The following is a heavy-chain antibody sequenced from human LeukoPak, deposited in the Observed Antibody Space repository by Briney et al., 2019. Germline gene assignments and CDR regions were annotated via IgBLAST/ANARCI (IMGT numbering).Heavy chain of an antibody. Sequence: SETLSLTCAVYGGSFSGYYWSWIRQPPGKGLEWIGEINHSGSTNYNPSLTSRVTISVDTSKNQFSLKLSSVTAADTAVYYCARSGLGYCSGGSCYSIGRNWFDPWGQGTLVTVSS. CDR1: GGSFSGYY. V-gene: IGHV4-34*01. CDR2: INHSGST. J-gene: IGHJ5*02. CDR3: ARSGLGYCSGGSCYSIGRNWFDP. D-gene: IGHD2-15*01.